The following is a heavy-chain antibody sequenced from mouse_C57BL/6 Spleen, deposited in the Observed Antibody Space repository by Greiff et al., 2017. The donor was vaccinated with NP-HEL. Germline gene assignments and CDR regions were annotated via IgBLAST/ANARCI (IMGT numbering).Heavy chain of an antibody. CDR3: ARGGLLTGTGFDY. CDR2: IYPGDGDT. V-gene: IGHV1-80*01. J-gene: IGHJ2*01. D-gene: IGHD4-1*01. CDR1: GYAFTSYW. Sequence: VQLQQSGAELVKPGASVKISCKASGYAFTSYWMNWVKQRPGQGLEWIGQIYPGDGDTNYNGKFKGKATLTADKSSSTAYMQLSSLTSEDSAVYYCARGGLLTGTGFDYWGQGTTLTVSS.